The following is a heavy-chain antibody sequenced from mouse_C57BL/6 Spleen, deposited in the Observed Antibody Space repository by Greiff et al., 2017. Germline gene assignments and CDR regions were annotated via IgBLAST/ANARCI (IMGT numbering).Heavy chain of an antibody. V-gene: IGHV1-52*01. Sequence: QVQLQQPGAELVRPGSSVKLSCKASGYTFTSYWMHWVKQRPIQGLEWIGNIDPSDSETNYHQKFKDKATLTVDKSSSTAYMQLSSLTSEYSAVYYCARSLYAMDYWGQGTSVTVSS. J-gene: IGHJ4*01. CDR1: GYTFTSYW. CDR2: IDPSDSET. CDR3: ARSLYAMDY.